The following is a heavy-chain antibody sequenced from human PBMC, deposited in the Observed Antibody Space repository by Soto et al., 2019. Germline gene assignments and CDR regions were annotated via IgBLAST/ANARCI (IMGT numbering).Heavy chain of an antibody. J-gene: IGHJ4*02. D-gene: IGHD2-2*01. CDR3: ARDPSVIASGNIVVVPAATAAGDY. Sequence: GASVKVSCKASGYTFTSYGISWVRQAPGQGLEWMGWISAYNGNTNYAQKLQGRVTVTTDTSTSTAYMELRSLRSDDTAVYYCARDPSVIASGNIVVVPAATAAGDYWGQGTLVTVSS. V-gene: IGHV1-18*04. CDR1: GYTFTSYG. CDR2: ISAYNGNT.